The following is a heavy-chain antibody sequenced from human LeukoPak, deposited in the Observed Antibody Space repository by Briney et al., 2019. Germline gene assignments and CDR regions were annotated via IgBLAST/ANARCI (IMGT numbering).Heavy chain of an antibody. CDR2: IYYSGST. V-gene: IGHV4-30-4*01. CDR1: GGSISSGDYY. Sequence: PSETLSLTCTVSGGSISSGDYYWSWIRQPPGKGLEWIGYIYYSGSTYYNPSLKSRVTISVDTSKNQFSLKLSSVTAADTAVYYCPRGGYDFWSGYPPSLLFDYWGQGTLVTVSS. D-gene: IGHD3-3*01. J-gene: IGHJ4*02. CDR3: PRGGYDFWSGYPPSLLFDY.